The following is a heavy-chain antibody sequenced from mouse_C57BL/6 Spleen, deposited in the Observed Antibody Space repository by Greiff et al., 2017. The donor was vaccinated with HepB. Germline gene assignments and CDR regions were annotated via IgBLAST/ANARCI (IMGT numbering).Heavy chain of an antibody. CDR3: ARQYSNPYYAMDY. V-gene: IGHV5-9*01. CDR2: ISGGGGNT. J-gene: IGHJ4*01. Sequence: EVQVVESGGGLVKPGGSLKLSCAASGFTFSSYTMSWVRQTPEKRLEWVATISGGGGNTYYPDSVKGRFTISRDNAKNTLYLQMSSLRSEDTALYYCARQYSNPYYAMDYWGQGTSVTVSS. CDR1: GFTFSSYT. D-gene: IGHD2-5*01.